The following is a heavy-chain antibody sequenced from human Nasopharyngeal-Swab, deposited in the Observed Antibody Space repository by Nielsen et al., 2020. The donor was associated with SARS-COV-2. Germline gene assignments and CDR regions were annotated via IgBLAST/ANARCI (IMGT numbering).Heavy chain of an antibody. CDR1: GDSISSSNW. CDR2: IYHSGST. J-gene: IGHJ4*02. Sequence: SETLSLTCAVSGDSISSSNWWSWVRQPPGKGLEWIGEIYHSGSTNFNPSLKSRVTIPVDKSKNQFSLKLNSVTAADTAMYYCVSHSSGYYFASWGQGSLVTVSS. D-gene: IGHD3-22*01. CDR3: VSHSSGYYFAS. V-gene: IGHV4-4*02.